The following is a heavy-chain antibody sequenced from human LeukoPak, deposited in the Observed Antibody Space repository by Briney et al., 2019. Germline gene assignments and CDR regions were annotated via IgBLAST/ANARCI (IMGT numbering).Heavy chain of an antibody. CDR3: ARESKDTAMVSYYFDY. D-gene: IGHD5-18*01. V-gene: IGHV4-61*01. CDR2: IYYSGST. J-gene: IGHJ4*02. Sequence: TSETLSLTCTVSGGSVSSGSYYWSWIRQPPGKGLEWIGYIYYSGSTNYNPSLKSRVTISIDTSKNQFSLKLSSVTAADTAVYCCARESKDTAMVSYYFDYWGQGTLVTVSS. CDR1: GGSVSSGSYY.